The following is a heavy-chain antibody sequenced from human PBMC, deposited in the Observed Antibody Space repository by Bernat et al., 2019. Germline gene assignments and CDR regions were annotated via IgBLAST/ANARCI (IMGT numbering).Heavy chain of an antibody. J-gene: IGHJ4*02. V-gene: IGHV1-3*01. CDR1: GYTFTNYA. D-gene: IGHD6-19*01. CDR3: ARGQWTRTEADYYLDC. CDR2: INAGNGDK. Sequence: QVQFVQSGAEVKKPGASVKVSCKASGYTFTNYAMHWVRQAPGRRREWMGWINAGNGDKKYSQKFQDRVTITRDTSANTAYMELSSLRSEDTAVYYCARGQWTRTEADYYLDCRGQGTLVTVSS.